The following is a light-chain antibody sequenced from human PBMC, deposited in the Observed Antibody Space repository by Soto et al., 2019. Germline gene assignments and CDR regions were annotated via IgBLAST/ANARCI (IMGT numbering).Light chain of an antibody. V-gene: IGLV2-14*03. CDR1: SSDIGDYNF. CDR2: DVN. CDR3: TSWTTSTTMI. J-gene: IGLJ2*01. Sequence: QSVLTQPASVSGSPGQSITISCTGTSSDIGDYNFVSWYQQHPGKAPKLMLYDVNIRPSGVSNRFSGSKSGNTASLTISGLQAEDEADYYCTSWTTSTTMIFGGGTKLTVL.